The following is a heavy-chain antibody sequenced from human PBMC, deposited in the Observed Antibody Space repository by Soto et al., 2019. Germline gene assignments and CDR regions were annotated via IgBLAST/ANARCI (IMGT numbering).Heavy chain of an antibody. V-gene: IGHV3-30-3*01. D-gene: IGHD7-27*01. CDR2: ISYDGSNK. CDR1: GFTFSSYA. J-gene: IGHJ6*02. Sequence: QLQLVESGGGVVQPGRSLRLSCAASGFTFSSYAMHWVRQAPGKGLEWVAVISYDGSNKYYADSVKGRFTISRDNSKNTLYLQMNSLRAEDTAVYYCAREYGDPYYYYYYYGMDVWGQGTTVTVSS. CDR3: AREYGDPYYYYYYYGMDV.